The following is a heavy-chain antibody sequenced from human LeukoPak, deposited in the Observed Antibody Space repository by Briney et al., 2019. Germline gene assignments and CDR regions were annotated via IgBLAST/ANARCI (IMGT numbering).Heavy chain of an antibody. CDR1: GYSISSGYY. CDR3: ARASYSYDINGWVPFDY. D-gene: IGHD3-22*01. Sequence: SETLSLTCTVSGYSISSGYYWGWIRQPPGKGLEWIGSIYHSGSTYYNPSLKSRVTISVDTSKNQFSLRLSSVTAADTAVYYCARASYSYDINGWVPFDYWGQGTLVTVSS. CDR2: IYHSGST. J-gene: IGHJ4*02. V-gene: IGHV4-38-2*02.